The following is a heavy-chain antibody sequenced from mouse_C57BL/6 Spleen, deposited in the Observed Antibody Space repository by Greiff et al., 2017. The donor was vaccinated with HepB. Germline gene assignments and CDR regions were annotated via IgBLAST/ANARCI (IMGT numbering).Heavy chain of an antibody. D-gene: IGHD1-1*01. J-gene: IGHJ3*01. Sequence: QVQLQQPGAELVKPGASVKMSCKASGYTFTSYWITWVKQRPGQGLEWIGDIYPGSGSTNYNEKFKSKATLTVDTSSITAYMQLSSLTSEDSAVYYCARYGYGSSYFAYWGQGTLVTVSA. CDR1: GYTFTSYW. V-gene: IGHV1-55*01. CDR3: ARYGYGSSYFAY. CDR2: IYPGSGST.